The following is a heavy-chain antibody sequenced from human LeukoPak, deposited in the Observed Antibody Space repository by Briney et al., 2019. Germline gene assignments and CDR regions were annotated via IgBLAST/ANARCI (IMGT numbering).Heavy chain of an antibody. Sequence: SETLSLTCAVSGGSISSTKTCGDWIRQPPGKGMEWIGTICYTGNTYYKPSLKSRVTISVDPSKNQFSLKLNSLIAADTAVYYCARRAPHSDFSAPWGQETLVPVSS. CDR3: ARRAPHSDFSAP. CDR2: ICYTGNT. V-gene: IGHV4-39*01. J-gene: IGHJ5*02. CDR1: GGSISSTKTC. D-gene: IGHD3-3*01.